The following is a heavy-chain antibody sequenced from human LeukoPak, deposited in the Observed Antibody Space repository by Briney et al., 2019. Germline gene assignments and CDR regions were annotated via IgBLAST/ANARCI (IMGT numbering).Heavy chain of an antibody. J-gene: IGHJ4*02. Sequence: GGSLRLSCAASGFTFRSYSMNWVRQAPGKGLEWVSYISSSSSTIYYADSVKGRFTISRDNAKNSLYLQMNSLRAEDTAVYYCARDGGGYFDWPLDYWGQGTLVTVSS. D-gene: IGHD3-9*01. V-gene: IGHV3-48*04. CDR1: GFTFRSYS. CDR2: ISSSSSTI. CDR3: ARDGGGYFDWPLDY.